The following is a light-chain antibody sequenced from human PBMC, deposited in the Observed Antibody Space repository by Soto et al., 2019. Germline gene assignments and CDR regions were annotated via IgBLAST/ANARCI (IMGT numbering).Light chain of an antibody. Sequence: DLQMTQSPSSVSASVGDRVTITCRARQGISSWLAWYQQKPGEAPKILIYAASSLHSGAPSRFIGSGSGTDFNLTIRSLQPEDFATDYWQQANSFPHTFGQGTHLEIK. J-gene: IGKJ2*01. CDR3: QQANSFPHT. CDR1: QGISSW. CDR2: AAS. V-gene: IGKV1D-12*01.